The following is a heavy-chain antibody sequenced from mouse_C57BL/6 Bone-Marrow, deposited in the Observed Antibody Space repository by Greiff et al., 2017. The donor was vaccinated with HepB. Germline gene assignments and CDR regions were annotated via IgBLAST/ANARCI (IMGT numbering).Heavy chain of an antibody. CDR2: IDPEDGDT. CDR1: GFNIKDYY. J-gene: IGHJ3*01. D-gene: IGHD2-5*01. Sequence: EVKVVESGAELVRPGASVKLSCTASGFNIKDYYMHRVKQRPEQGLEWIGRIDPEDGDTEYAPKFQGKATMTADTSSNTAYLQLSSLTSEDTAVYYCTPTYYSNYPRFAYWGQGTLVTVSA. V-gene: IGHV14-1*01. CDR3: TPTYYSNYPRFAY.